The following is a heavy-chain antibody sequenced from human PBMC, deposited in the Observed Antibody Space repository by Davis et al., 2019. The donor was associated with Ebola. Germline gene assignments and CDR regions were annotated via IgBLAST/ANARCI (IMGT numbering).Heavy chain of an antibody. D-gene: IGHD6-19*01. V-gene: IGHV3-23*01. CDR2: LGLSADT. J-gene: IGHJ3*01. CDR1: GFVFSNYV. CDR3: AKDTSNVWFDV. Sequence: GESLKISCAASGFVFSNYVMSWVRRAPGKGLEWVSTLGLSADTYYADSVKGRFTISRDNSKNTLHLQMNSLRVEDTAIYYCAKDTSNVWFDVWGQGTMVTVVS.